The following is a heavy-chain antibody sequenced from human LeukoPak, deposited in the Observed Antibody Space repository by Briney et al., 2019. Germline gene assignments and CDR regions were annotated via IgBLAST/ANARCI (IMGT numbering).Heavy chain of an antibody. CDR1: GYTFTSYG. J-gene: IGHJ2*01. V-gene: IGHV1-18*01. Sequence: ASVKVSCKASGYTFTSYGISWVRQAPGQGLEWMGWISAYNANTNYAQKLQGRVTMTIDTSTSTAHMELRSLRSDDTAVYYCARAQGPVVVVPGANWYFDLWGRGTLVTVSS. CDR2: ISAYNANT. D-gene: IGHD2-2*01. CDR3: ARAQGPVVVVPGANWYFDL.